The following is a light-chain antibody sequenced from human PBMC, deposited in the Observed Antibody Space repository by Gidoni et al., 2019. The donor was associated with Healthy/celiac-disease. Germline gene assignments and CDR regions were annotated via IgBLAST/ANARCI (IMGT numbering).Light chain of an antibody. J-gene: IGLJ2*01. Sequence: SYVLTQPPPVSVAPGKTARITLGGNNMGSKSVHWYQQKPGQAPVLVIYYDSDRPSGIPERFSGSNSGNTATLTISRVEAGDEADYYCQVWDRSSDHPGVFGGGTKLTVL. CDR3: QVWDRSSDHPGV. CDR1: NMGSKS. CDR2: YDS. V-gene: IGLV3-21*04.